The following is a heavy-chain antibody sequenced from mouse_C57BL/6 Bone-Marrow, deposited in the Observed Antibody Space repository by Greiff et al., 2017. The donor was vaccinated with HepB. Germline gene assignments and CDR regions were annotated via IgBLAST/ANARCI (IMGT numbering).Heavy chain of an antibody. V-gene: IGHV1-47*01. D-gene: IGHD3-1*01. CDR3: ARGRNGLAAPFDV. CDR2: FHPYNDDT. CDR1: GYTFTTYP. J-gene: IGHJ1*03. Sequence: QVHVKQSGAELVKPGASVKMSCKASGYTFTTYPIEWMKQNHGKSLEWIGNFHPYNDDTKYNEKFKGKATLTVEKSSRKVYLELSRLTSDDSAVYYCARGRNGLAAPFDVWGTGTTVTVSS.